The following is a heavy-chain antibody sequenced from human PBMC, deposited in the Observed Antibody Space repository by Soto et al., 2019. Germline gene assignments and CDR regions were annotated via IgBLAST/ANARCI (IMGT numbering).Heavy chain of an antibody. CDR3: ARDVYSSSRYFDY. V-gene: IGHV3-21*01. CDR2: ISSSSSYI. J-gene: IGHJ4*02. D-gene: IGHD6-6*01. Sequence: EVQLVESGGGLVKPGGSLRLSCAASGFTFSSYSMNWVRQAPGKGLEWVSSISSSSSYIYYADSVKGRFTISRDNAKNSLYLQTNSLRAEDTAVHYCARDVYSSSRYFDYWGQGTLVTVSS. CDR1: GFTFSSYS.